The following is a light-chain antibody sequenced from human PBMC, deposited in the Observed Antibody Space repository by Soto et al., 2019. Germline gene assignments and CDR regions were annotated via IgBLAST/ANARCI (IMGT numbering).Light chain of an antibody. J-gene: IGLJ1*01. V-gene: IGLV2-23*01. CDR1: NNL. Sequence: QSVLTQPASVSGSPGQSITISCTGTNNLVSWYHQHPGKAPKVVVYEGTKRPSGVSNRFSGSNSGGTASLTISGLQAKDEASYFCCAYVGARSYVFGPGTKV. CDR2: EGT. CDR3: CAYVGARSYV.